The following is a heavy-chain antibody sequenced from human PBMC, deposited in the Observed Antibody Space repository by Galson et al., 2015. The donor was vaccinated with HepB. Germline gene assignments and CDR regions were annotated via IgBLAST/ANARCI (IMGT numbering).Heavy chain of an antibody. J-gene: IGHJ6*02. D-gene: IGHD6-13*01. CDR1: GFTFSGSG. Sequence: SLSLSCAASGFTFSGSGIHWVRLASGKGLEWVGRIRNRANNYATAYAASVRGRFTVSRDDSKNTAYLQLTSLKTEDTAVYYCTRPGYGSSWFLDYSHGMDIWSQGTTVSVS. V-gene: IGHV3-73*01. CDR2: IRNRANNYAT. CDR3: TRPGYGSSWFLDYSHGMDI.